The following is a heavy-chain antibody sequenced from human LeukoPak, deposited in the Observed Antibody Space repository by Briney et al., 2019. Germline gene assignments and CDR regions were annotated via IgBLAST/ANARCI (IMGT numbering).Heavy chain of an antibody. CDR3: ARVRSNWGSLDAFDI. Sequence: ASVKVSCKASGYTFTSYGISWVRQAPGQGLEWVGWISAYNGNTNYAQKLQGRVTMTTDTSTSTAYMELRSLRSDDTAVYYWARVRSNWGSLDAFDIWGQGTMVTVSS. V-gene: IGHV1-18*01. CDR2: ISAYNGNT. J-gene: IGHJ3*02. CDR1: GYTFTSYG. D-gene: IGHD7-27*01.